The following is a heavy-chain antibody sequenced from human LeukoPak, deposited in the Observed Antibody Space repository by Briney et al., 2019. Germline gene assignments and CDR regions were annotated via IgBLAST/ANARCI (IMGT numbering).Heavy chain of an antibody. Sequence: SETLSLTCTVSDGSIGIYYWSWIRQPPGKGLEWIGFIYYSGSANYNPSLKSRVTMSVDTSKNQFSLKLSSVTAADTAFYYCARDRDSSGWFDYWGQGTLVTVSS. D-gene: IGHD6-19*01. CDR1: DGSIGIYY. J-gene: IGHJ4*02. CDR3: ARDRDSSGWFDY. V-gene: IGHV4-59*01. CDR2: IYYSGSA.